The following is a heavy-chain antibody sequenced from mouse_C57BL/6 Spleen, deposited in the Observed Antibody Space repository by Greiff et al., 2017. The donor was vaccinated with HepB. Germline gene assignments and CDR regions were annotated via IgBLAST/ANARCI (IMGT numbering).Heavy chain of an antibody. CDR1: GYTFTSYT. CDR3: APVTVDFDY. J-gene: IGHJ2*01. CDR2: INPSSGYT. V-gene: IGHV1-4*01. D-gene: IGHD2-13*01. Sequence: VQLQESGAELARPGASVKMSCKASGYTFTSYTMHWVKQRPGQGLEWIGYINPSSGYTKYNQKFKDKATLTADKSSSTAYMQLRSLTSEDSAVYYCAPVTVDFDYWGQGTTLTVSS.